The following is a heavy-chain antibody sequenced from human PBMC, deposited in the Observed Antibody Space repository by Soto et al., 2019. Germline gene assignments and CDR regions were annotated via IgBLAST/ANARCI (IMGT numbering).Heavy chain of an antibody. Sequence: ASVKVYCKASCYTFTSCGSIWVRQAPGQGLELMGWISAYNGNTNYAQNLQGRVTMTTDTSTSTAYMELRSLRSDDTAVYDCERDQNLWFGELLRWANYYYGMDVWGQGTTVTVSS. V-gene: IGHV1-18*01. CDR1: CYTFTSCG. J-gene: IGHJ6*02. CDR2: ISAYNGNT. D-gene: IGHD3-10*01. CDR3: ERDQNLWFGELLRWANYYYGMDV.